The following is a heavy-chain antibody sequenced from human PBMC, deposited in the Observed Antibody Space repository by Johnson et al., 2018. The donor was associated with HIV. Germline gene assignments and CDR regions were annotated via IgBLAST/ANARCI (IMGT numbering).Heavy chain of an antibody. CDR1: GFTVSSYY. Sequence: EVQLVESGGGLVQPGGSLRLSCVVSGFTVSSYYMSWVRQAPGKGLEWVSIVFSGDNTYYEDSVKGRFTISRDNSKNTLYLQMNSLRAGDTAIYYCARGTPGDYDSSGYYRGSEAFDIWGQGTMVTVSS. CDR3: ARGTPGDYDSSGYYRGSEAFDI. CDR2: VFSGDNT. V-gene: IGHV3-66*01. D-gene: IGHD3-22*01. J-gene: IGHJ3*02.